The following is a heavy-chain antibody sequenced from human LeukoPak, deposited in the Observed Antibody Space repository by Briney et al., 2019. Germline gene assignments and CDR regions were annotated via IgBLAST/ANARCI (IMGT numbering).Heavy chain of an antibody. D-gene: IGHD2-15*01. CDR3: ARDGSGGYYYYMDV. CDR1: GYSFAGYY. Sequence: ASVKVSCKASGYSFAGYYTHWVRQAPGQGLEWMGWINPNRGGTKYAQKFQGRVTMTRDTSISTVYMELSRLRSDDTAVYYCARDGSGGYYYYMDVWGKGTTVTVSS. V-gene: IGHV1-2*02. CDR2: INPNRGGT. J-gene: IGHJ6*03.